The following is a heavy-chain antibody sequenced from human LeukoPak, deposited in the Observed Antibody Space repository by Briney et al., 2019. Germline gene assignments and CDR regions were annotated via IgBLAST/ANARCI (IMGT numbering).Heavy chain of an antibody. V-gene: IGHV1-69*13. CDR2: IIPFFDTP. CDR1: GGTFSSDT. D-gene: IGHD1-26*01. Sequence: ASVKVSCKASGGTFSSDTISWVRQAPGQGLEWMGGIIPFFDTPHYAQKFQGRVTITADESTSTAYMELSSLRSEDTAVYYCARENSGSYSFDYWGQGTLVTVSS. CDR3: ARENSGSYSFDY. J-gene: IGHJ4*02.